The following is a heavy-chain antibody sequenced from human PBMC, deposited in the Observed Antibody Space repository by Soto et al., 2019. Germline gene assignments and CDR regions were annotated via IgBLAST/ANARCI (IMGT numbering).Heavy chain of an antibody. CDR3: AKEGRYSSSRGYFDY. CDR2: ISGSGGST. J-gene: IGHJ4*02. Sequence: EVQLLESGGGLVQPGGSLRLSCAASGFTFSSYGMSWVRQAPGKGLEWVSGISGSGGSTYYADSVKGRFTISRDNPXSPLYLQMNSLRAEDTAVYYCAKEGRYSSSRGYFDYWGQGTLVTVSS. D-gene: IGHD6-13*01. V-gene: IGHV3-23*01. CDR1: GFTFSSYG.